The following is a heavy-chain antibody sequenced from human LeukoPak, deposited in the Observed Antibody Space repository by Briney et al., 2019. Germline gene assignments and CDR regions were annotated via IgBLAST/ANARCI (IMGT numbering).Heavy chain of an antibody. J-gene: IGHJ6*02. CDR3: ARDRYSSSWDYYYYYGMDV. CDR2: IYYSGSN. CDR1: GGSISSYY. V-gene: IGHV4-59*01. D-gene: IGHD6-13*01. Sequence: SETLSLTCTVSGGSISSYYWSWIRQPPGKGLEWIGYIYYSGSNNYNPFLKSRVTISVDTSKNQFSLKLSSVTAADTAVYYCARDRYSSSWDYYYYYGMDVWGQGTTVTVSS.